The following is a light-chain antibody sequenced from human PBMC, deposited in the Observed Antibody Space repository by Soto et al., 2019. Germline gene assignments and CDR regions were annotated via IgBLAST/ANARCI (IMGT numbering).Light chain of an antibody. CDR1: SSDVGGYNY. Sequence: QSVLTQPASVSGAPGQSITISCTGTSSDVGGYNYVSWYQQHPGKAPKLMIYDDRNPPSGSSNLSSCSNAGTTASLTTGWLKAEDEADYYGSSYTSSSTYVFGTGTKVTVL. CDR2: DDR. J-gene: IGLJ1*01. V-gene: IGLV2-14*01. CDR3: SSYTSSSTYV.